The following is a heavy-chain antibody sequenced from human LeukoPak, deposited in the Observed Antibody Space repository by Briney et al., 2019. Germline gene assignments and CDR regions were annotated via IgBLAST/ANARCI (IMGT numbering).Heavy chain of an antibody. CDR3: AKGVIKFGGGGDYYFDY. CDR2: SSNSGSST. V-gene: IGHV3-23*01. D-gene: IGHD3-16*01. Sequence: GGSLRLSCVASGFTFSSYAMSWVRQAPGKGLEWVSISSNSGSSTHYAGSVKGRFTISRDNSKDTLYLQMSSLRVEDTAVYYCAKGVIKFGGGGDYYFDYWGQGTLVTVSS. CDR1: GFTFSSYA. J-gene: IGHJ4*02.